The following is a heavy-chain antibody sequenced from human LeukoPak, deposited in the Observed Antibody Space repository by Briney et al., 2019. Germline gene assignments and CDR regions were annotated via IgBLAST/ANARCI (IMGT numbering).Heavy chain of an antibody. Sequence: PGGSLRLSCAASGFTFSSYAMSWVRQAPGKGLEWVSSISSSSSFIYYADSVKGRFTISRDNAKNSLYLQMNSLRAEDTAVYYCARFTRDYDAFDIWGQGTKVTVSS. V-gene: IGHV3-21*01. CDR2: ISSSSSFI. CDR1: GFTFSSYA. CDR3: ARFTRDYDAFDI. J-gene: IGHJ3*02. D-gene: IGHD4-11*01.